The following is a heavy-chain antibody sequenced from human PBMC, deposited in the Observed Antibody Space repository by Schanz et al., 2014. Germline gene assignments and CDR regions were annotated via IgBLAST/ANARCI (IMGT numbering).Heavy chain of an antibody. CDR2: INPHSGGT. CDR3: ARRDKSFSNLDY. J-gene: IGHJ4*02. V-gene: IGHV1-2*02. CDR1: GYTFTAYY. Sequence: QVQLVQSGAEVKKPGASVKVSCQASGYTFTAYYIHWVRRAPGQGLDWMGWINPHSGGTNYAEKFQGRVTMTTDTSITTAYMDLSSLRSDDTAVYYCARRDKSFSNLDYWGEGVLVTVS. D-gene: IGHD4-4*01.